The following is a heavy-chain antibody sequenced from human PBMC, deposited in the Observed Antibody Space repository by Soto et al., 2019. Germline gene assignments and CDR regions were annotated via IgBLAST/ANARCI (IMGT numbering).Heavy chain of an antibody. CDR3: ARDFYDILTGYYNYYYGMDV. V-gene: IGHV1-18*01. CDR1: GYTFTSYG. D-gene: IGHD3-9*01. Sequence: ASVKVSCKASGYTFTSYGISWVRQAPGQGLEWMGWISAYNGNTNYAQKLQGRVTMTTDTSTSTAYMELRSLRSDDTAVYYCARDFYDILTGYYNYYYGMDVWGQGTTVTVSS. J-gene: IGHJ6*02. CDR2: ISAYNGNT.